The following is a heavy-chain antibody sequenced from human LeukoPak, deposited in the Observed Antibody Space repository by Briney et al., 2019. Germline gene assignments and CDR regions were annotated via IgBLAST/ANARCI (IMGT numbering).Heavy chain of an antibody. CDR1: GYTFTSYW. Sequence: PGESLKISCKGSGYTFTSYWIVWVRQMPGKGLEWMGIIYPGDSNTKYSPSFQGQVTISADKSISTAYLQWSSLKASDTAMYYCASAEYGDYRGAFDIWGQGTMVTVSS. J-gene: IGHJ3*02. CDR2: IYPGDSNT. D-gene: IGHD4-17*01. V-gene: IGHV5-51*01. CDR3: ASAEYGDYRGAFDI.